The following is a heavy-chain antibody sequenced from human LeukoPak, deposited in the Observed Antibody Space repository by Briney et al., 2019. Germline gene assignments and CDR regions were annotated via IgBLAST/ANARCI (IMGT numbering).Heavy chain of an antibody. CDR3: ARVHTYDFWSGYLVDYYYYYGMDV. Sequence: PGRSLRLSCAASGFTFSSYAMHWVRQAPGKGLEWGAVISYDGSNKYYADSVKGRFTISRDNSKNTLYLQMNSLRAEDTAVYYCARVHTYDFWSGYLVDYYYYYGMDVWGQGTTVTVSS. CDR2: ISYDGSNK. V-gene: IGHV3-30*04. CDR1: GFTFSSYA. D-gene: IGHD3-3*01. J-gene: IGHJ6*02.